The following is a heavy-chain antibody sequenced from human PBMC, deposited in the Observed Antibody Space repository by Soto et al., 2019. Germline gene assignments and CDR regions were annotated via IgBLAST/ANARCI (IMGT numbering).Heavy chain of an antibody. CDR1: GYTFTSYG. D-gene: IGHD2-15*01. CDR2: ISAYNGNT. V-gene: IGHV1-18*01. J-gene: IGHJ3*02. CDR3: ARDEMFVVVAATHAFDI. Sequence: ASVKVSCKASGYTFTSYGISWVRQAPGQGLEWMGWISAYNGNTNYAQKLQGRVTMTTDTSTSTAYMELRSLRSDDTAVYYCARDEMFVVVAATHAFDIWGQGTMVTVSS.